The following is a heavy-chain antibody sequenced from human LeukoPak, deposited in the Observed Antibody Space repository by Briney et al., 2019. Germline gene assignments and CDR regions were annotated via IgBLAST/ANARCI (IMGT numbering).Heavy chain of an antibody. J-gene: IGHJ2*01. CDR1: GGSISVSSHY. Sequence: NPSETLSLTCTVSGGSISVSSHYWGWLRQPPGKGLEWIGNIHYSGSTYYNPSLKSRVTISVDTSKNQFSLNLSSVTAADTAVYYCERLGGRWVVFVTNWYFDIWGRGTLVTVSS. CDR2: IHYSGST. V-gene: IGHV4-39*01. CDR3: ERLGGRWVVFVTNWYFDI. D-gene: IGHD3-22*01.